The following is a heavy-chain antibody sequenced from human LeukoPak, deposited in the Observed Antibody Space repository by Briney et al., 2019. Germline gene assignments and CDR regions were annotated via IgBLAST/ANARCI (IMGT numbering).Heavy chain of an antibody. CDR1: GYSISSGYY. V-gene: IGHV4-38-2*01. J-gene: IGHJ4*02. CDR3: ATQTTVTTIDY. D-gene: IGHD4-11*01. CDR2: IYHSGST. Sequence: PSETLSLTCAVSGYSISSGYYWGWIRQPPGKGLEWIGSIYHSGSTYYNPSLKSRVTISVDTSENQFSLKLSSVTAADTAVYYCATQTTVTTIDYWGQGTLVTVSS.